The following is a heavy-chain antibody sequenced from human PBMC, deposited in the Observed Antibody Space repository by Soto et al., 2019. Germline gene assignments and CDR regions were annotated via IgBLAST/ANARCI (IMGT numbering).Heavy chain of an antibody. CDR1: GGSISSYY. Sequence: QMQLQESCTGLVKPSETQSLTCTVSGGSISSYYWSWIRQPPGKGLEWIGYIYYSGSTNYNPSLKSRVTISVDTSKNQFSLKLSSVSAADTAVYYCARSDGRYWGQGTLVTVSS. CDR2: IYYSGST. V-gene: IGHV4-59*01. J-gene: IGHJ4*02. CDR3: ARSDGRY.